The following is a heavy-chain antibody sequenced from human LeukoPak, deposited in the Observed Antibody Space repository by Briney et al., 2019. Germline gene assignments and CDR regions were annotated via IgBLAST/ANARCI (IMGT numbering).Heavy chain of an antibody. D-gene: IGHD6-19*01. J-gene: IGHJ6*03. Sequence: GGSLRLSCAASGFTFSSYEMNWVRQAPGKGLEWVSYISSSGSTIYYADSVKGRFTISRDNAKNSLYLQMNSLKTEDTAVYYCTSWGGIAVGYYMDVCGKGTTVTVSS. CDR1: GFTFSSYE. CDR3: TSWGGIAVGYYMDV. V-gene: IGHV3-48*03. CDR2: ISSSGSTI.